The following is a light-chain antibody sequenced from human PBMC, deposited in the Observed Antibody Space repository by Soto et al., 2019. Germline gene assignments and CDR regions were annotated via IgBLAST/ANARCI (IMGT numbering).Light chain of an antibody. J-gene: IGKJ5*01. V-gene: IGKV1D-13*01. CDR1: QGISSA. Sequence: AIQLTQSPSSLSASVGDRVTITCRASQGISSALAWYQQKPGKAPKPLIYDASSLESGVPSRFSGSGSGTDFTLTIRSMQTQDFTNYYCQQFNNYLITFGQGTRLEI. CDR3: QQFNNYLIT. CDR2: DAS.